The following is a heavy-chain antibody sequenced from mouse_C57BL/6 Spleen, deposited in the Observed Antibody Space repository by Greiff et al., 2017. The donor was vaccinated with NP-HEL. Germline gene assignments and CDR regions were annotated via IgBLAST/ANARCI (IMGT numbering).Heavy chain of an antibody. CDR3: AQGCNYPFAY. J-gene: IGHJ3*01. D-gene: IGHD2-1*01. Sequence: QVTLKESGPGILQPSQTLSLTCSFSGFSLSTSNMGIGWIRQPSGKGLEWLAHICWNADTSYTPFLKSRLTISKDTSDHRVFLRITSVDTADTATYYCAQGCNYPFAYWGQGTLVTVSA. V-gene: IGHV8-5*01. CDR2: ICWNADT. CDR1: GFSLSTSNMG.